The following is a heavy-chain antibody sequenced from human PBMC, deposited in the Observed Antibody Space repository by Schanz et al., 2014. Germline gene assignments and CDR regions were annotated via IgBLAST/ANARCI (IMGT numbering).Heavy chain of an antibody. CDR3: ARGPSTGAFDI. CDR2: INPSSGTT. CDR1: GYTFTSYG. V-gene: IGHV1-46*03. Sequence: QVQLVQSGAEVKQPGASVKVSCKASGYTFTSYGITWVRQAPGQGLEWMGKINPSSGTTRIAQKFRGRVTMTRDTSTSTVYMELSSLRSEDTAVYFCARGPSTGAFDIWGQGTMVTVSS. J-gene: IGHJ3*02.